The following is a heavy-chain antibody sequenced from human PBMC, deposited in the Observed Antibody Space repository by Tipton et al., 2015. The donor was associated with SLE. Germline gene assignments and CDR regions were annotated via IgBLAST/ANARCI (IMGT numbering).Heavy chain of an antibody. Sequence: TLSLTCTVSGGSISNYYWSWMRQSPGKGLEWIACVCNSVSTNYDPSLKSRGTISVDTSKNHFSLELNSVTAADTAVYYCARTLDALDIWGQGTMVTVSS. CDR1: GGSISNYY. CDR2: VCNSVST. J-gene: IGHJ3*02. V-gene: IGHV4-59*08. CDR3: ARTLDALDI.